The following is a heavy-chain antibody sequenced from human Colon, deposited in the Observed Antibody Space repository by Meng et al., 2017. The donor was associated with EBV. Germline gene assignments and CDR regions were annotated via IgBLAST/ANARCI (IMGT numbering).Heavy chain of an antibody. J-gene: IGHJ1*01. V-gene: IGHV4-30-4*01. CDR2: IYDSISGNT. D-gene: IGHD3-10*01. CDR1: GGSISSGGYH. CDR3: LRGSGGSV. Sequence: RWQGGGPGLVKPSQTLSLTCGVSGGSISSGGYHWSWIRQPPGKGLKWIWLIYDSISGNTYYNPSLESRVSMSLDTSKNQYSLKLSSVTAADTAVYYCLRGSGGSVWGQGTLITVSS.